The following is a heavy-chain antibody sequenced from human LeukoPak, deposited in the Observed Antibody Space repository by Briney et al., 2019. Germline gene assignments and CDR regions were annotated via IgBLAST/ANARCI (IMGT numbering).Heavy chain of an antibody. J-gene: IGHJ3*02. D-gene: IGHD1-26*01. CDR1: GFTLSSYS. CDR3: ARDVGFIVGATPGAFDI. CDR2: IYSGGNT. V-gene: IGHV3-66*01. Sequence: GGSLRLSCAASGFTLSSYSMTWVRQAPGKGLEWVSVIYSGGNTYYADSVKGRFTISRDNTKNTVYLQMNSLRADDTAVYYCARDVGFIVGATPGAFDIRGQGTMVTVSS.